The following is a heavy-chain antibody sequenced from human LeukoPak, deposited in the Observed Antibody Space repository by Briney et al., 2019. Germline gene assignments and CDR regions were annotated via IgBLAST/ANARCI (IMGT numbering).Heavy chain of an antibody. D-gene: IGHD1-26*01. V-gene: IGHV6-1*01. Sequence: SRTLSLTCAISGDSVSSNSAAWDWIRQSPSRGLEWLGRTFYRSKWYSDYALSVQSRITISPDTSKNQFSLQLNSVTPEDTAVYYCARMVGVDIDYWGQGTLVTVSS. CDR3: ARMVGVDIDY. CDR1: GDSVSSNSAA. CDR2: TFYRSKWYS. J-gene: IGHJ4*02.